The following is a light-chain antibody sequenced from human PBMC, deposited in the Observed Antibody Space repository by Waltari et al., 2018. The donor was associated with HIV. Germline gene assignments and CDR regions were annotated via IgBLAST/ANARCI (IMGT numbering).Light chain of an antibody. J-gene: IGLJ1*01. Sequence: QSALTQPASVSGSPGQSLTISCTGTSSDVGGYNYVSWYQQHPGKAPKLMIYDVSNRPAGVSNRFSCSKSGNTASLTISGLQAEDEADYYCSSYTSSSTLVFGTGTKVTVL. CDR1: SSDVGGYNY. CDR2: DVS. CDR3: SSYTSSSTLV. V-gene: IGLV2-14*03.